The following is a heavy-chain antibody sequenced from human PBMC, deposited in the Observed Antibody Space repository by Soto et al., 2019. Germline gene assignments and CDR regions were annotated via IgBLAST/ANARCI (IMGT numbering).Heavy chain of an antibody. CDR1: GYSFTSYW. CDR3: ARIWFGELFSGVDV. D-gene: IGHD3-10*01. CDR2: IDPSDSYT. J-gene: IGHJ6*02. V-gene: IGHV5-10-1*01. Sequence: GEPQRISCKGSGYSFTSYWISWVRQMPGKGLEWMGRIDPSDSYTNYSPSFQGHVTISADKSISTAYLQWSSLKASDTAMYYCARIWFGELFSGVDVWGQGTTVTVSS.